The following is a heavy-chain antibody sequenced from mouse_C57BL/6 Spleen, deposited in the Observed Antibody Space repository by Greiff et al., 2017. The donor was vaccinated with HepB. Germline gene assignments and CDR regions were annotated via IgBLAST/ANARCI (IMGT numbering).Heavy chain of an antibody. CDR1: GYTFTSYW. Sequence: QVQLQQPGAELVKPGASVKLSCKASGYTFTSYWMQWVKQRPGQGLEWIGEIDPSDSYTNYNQKFKGKATLTVDTSSSTAYMQLSSLTSEDSAVYYCARVATVDYWGQGTTLTVSS. D-gene: IGHD1-1*02. CDR3: ARVATVDY. J-gene: IGHJ2*01. CDR2: IDPSDSYT. V-gene: IGHV1-50*01.